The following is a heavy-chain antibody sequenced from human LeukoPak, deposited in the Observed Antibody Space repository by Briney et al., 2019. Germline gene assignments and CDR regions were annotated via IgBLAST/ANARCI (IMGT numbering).Heavy chain of an antibody. Sequence: TPSETLSLTCTVSGGSINSGPYYWNWIRQPAGKGLEWIGRIYSSGSTNYNPSLKTRVTISVDTSKNQFSLKLSSVTAADTAVYYCARQGKYYDILTGYYGYYYYYMDVWGKGTTVTVSS. CDR1: GGSINSGPYY. CDR3: ARQGKYYDILTGYYGYYYYYMDV. V-gene: IGHV4-61*02. D-gene: IGHD3-9*01. J-gene: IGHJ6*03. CDR2: IYSSGST.